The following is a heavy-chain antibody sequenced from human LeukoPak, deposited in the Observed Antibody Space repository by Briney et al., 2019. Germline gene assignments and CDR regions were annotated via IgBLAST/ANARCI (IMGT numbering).Heavy chain of an antibody. V-gene: IGHV3-23*01. CDR3: AKDRVYYFDSSGYSCDY. D-gene: IGHD3-22*01. Sequence: GGSLRLSCVASGFXFSNYAMSWVRQAPGKGLEWVSGISGGGGTTYYADSVKGRCTISRDNSKNTLYLQMHSLRAEDTAVYYCAKDRVYYFDSSGYSCDYWGQGSLVTVSS. CDR2: ISGGGGTT. J-gene: IGHJ4*02. CDR1: GFXFSNYA.